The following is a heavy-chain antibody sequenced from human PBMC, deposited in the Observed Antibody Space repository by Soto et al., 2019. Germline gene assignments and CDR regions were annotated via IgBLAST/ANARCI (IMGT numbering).Heavy chain of an antibody. J-gene: IGHJ4*02. CDR1: GGSISSYY. CDR2: IYYSGST. CDR3: ARRYGDYFCF. V-gene: IGHV4-59*08. D-gene: IGHD4-17*01. Sequence: SETLSLTCTVSGGSISSYYWSWIRQPPGKGLEWIGYIYYSGSTNYNPSLKSRVTISVDTSKNQFSLKLSSVTAADTAGYYCARRYGDYFCFWVQGTLVTVS.